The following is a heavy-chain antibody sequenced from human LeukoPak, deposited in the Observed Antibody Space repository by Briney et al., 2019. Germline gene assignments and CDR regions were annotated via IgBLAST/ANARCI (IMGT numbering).Heavy chain of an antibody. Sequence: GGSLRLSCAASGFTFSSYAMHWVRQAPGKGLEWVAVISYDGSNKYYADSVKGRFTISRDNSKNTLYLQMNSLRAEDTAVYYCAGDARGEFFDYWGQGTLVTVSS. V-gene: IGHV3-30*04. CDR3: AGDARGEFFDY. CDR2: ISYDGSNK. J-gene: IGHJ4*02. CDR1: GFTFSSYA. D-gene: IGHD3-10*01.